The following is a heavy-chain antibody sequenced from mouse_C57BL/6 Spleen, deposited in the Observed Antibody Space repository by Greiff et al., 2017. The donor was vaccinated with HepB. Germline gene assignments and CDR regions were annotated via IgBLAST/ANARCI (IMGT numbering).Heavy chain of an antibody. CDR1: GYSFTGYY. D-gene: IGHD2-14*01. J-gene: IGHJ1*03. Sequence: EVQLQQSGPELVKPGASVKISCKASGYSFTGYYMNWVKQSPEKSLEWIGEINPSTGGTTYNQKFKAKATLTVDKSSSTAYMQLKSLTSEDSAVYYGARSEVPLYWYFDVWGTGTTVTVAS. CDR3: ARSEVPLYWYFDV. CDR2: INPSTGGT. V-gene: IGHV1-42*01.